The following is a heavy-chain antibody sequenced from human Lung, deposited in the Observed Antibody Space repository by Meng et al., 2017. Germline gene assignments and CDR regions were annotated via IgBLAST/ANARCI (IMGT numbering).Heavy chain of an antibody. D-gene: IGHD4-11*01. CDR2: INHSGST. V-gene: IGHV4-34*01. Sequence: QGSRQQWGAGLVKPSETLSLTCVVSGGSFSDYYWSWIRQPPGKGLEWIGEINHSGSTNYNPSLESRATISVDTSQNNLSLKLSSVTAADSAVYYCARGPTTMAHDFDYWGQGTLVTVSS. CDR3: ARGPTTMAHDFDY. J-gene: IGHJ4*02. CDR1: GGSFSDYY.